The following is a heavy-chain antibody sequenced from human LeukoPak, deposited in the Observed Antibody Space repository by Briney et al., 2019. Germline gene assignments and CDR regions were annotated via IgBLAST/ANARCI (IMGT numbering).Heavy chain of an antibody. D-gene: IGHD3-10*01. CDR2: IYSGGDT. J-gene: IGHJ6*02. CDR1: GFTVSNKY. V-gene: IGHV3-66*02. CDR3: AKGLAGMVRGVTYYGMDV. Sequence: GGSLRLSCAASGFTVSNKYMSWVRQAPGKGLEWVSVIYSGGDTYYADSVKGRFTISRDNSKNTLYLQMNSLRAEDTAVYYCAKGLAGMVRGVTYYGMDVWGQGTTVTVSS.